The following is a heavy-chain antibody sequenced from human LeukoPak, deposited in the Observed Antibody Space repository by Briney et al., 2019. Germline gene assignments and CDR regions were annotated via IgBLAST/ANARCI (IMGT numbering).Heavy chain of an antibody. Sequence: GGSLRLSCAASGFTFDDYAMHWVRQAPGKGLEWVSGISWNSGSIGYADSVKGRFTISRDNSKNTLYLQMNSLRAEDTAVYYCAKDTYYYDSITWGQGTLVTVSS. CDR1: GFTFDDYA. CDR2: ISWNSGSI. D-gene: IGHD3-22*01. V-gene: IGHV3-9*01. J-gene: IGHJ5*02. CDR3: AKDTYYYDSIT.